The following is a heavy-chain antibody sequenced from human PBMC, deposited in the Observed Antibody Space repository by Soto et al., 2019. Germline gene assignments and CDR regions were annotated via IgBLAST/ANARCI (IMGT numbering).Heavy chain of an antibody. J-gene: IGHJ5*02. V-gene: IGHV4-39*01. CDR2: ISDSEST. CDR3: ARQNPLDWFDP. CDR1: GGSISGSSYY. Sequence: QLQLQASGPGLVKPSETLSLTCTVSGGSISGSSYYWGWIRPPPGKGLEWSGRISDSESTYYNLSLKSRITTSVDTSKNQFTLTLSSASAADTAVYYCARQNPLDWFDPWGQGTLVTVSS.